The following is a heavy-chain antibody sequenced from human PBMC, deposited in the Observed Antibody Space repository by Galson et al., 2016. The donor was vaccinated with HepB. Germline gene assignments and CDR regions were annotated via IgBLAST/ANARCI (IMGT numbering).Heavy chain of an antibody. CDR1: GFIFSSYS. D-gene: IGHD6-13*01. Sequence: GFIFSSYSMNWVRQAPGKGLEWLSYISSSSNTIKYADSVKGRFTISRDNARNSLSLQMNSLSAEDTAVYYCARGGIGGFPYYYYYGMDVWGQGTAVTVSS. CDR3: ARGGIGGFPYYYYYGMDV. V-gene: IGHV3-48*04. J-gene: IGHJ6*02. CDR2: ISSSSNTI.